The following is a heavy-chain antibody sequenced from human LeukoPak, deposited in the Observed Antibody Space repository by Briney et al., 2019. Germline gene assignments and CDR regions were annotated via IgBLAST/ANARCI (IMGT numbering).Heavy chain of an antibody. CDR2: INHDGSNT. Sequence: GGSLRLSCTASGFTFSSYWMHWVRQAPGKGLVWVSFINHDGSNTSYADSVKGRFTVSRDNAKNTMYLQMNSLRAEDTAVYYCAKVPLGWGQGTLVTVSS. J-gene: IGHJ4*02. CDR1: GFTFSSYW. D-gene: IGHD1-1*01. CDR3: AKVPLG. V-gene: IGHV3-74*01.